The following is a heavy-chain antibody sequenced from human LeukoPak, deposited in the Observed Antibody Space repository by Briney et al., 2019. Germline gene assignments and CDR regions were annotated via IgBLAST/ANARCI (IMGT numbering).Heavy chain of an antibody. Sequence: ASVKVSCKASGYTFTGYYMHWVRQAPGQGLEWMGWIHPNSGGTNYAQKFQGRVTMTRDTSISTAYMELSRLRSDDTAVYYCARGRYYYDSSGYYGRVWVNYYMDVWGKGTTVTISS. CDR1: GYTFTGYY. CDR3: ARGRYYYDSSGYYGRVWVNYYMDV. CDR2: IHPNSGGT. V-gene: IGHV1-2*02. J-gene: IGHJ6*03. D-gene: IGHD3-22*01.